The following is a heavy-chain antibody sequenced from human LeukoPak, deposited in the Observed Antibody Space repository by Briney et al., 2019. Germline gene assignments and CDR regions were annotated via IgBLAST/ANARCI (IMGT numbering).Heavy chain of an antibody. CDR3: ARESYGSGSSSFDY. D-gene: IGHD3-10*01. CDR1: GGSISSYY. CDR2: IYYSGST. V-gene: IGHV4-59*12. Sequence: SETLSLTCTVSGGSISSYYWSWIRQPPGKGLEWIGYIYYSGSTNYNPSLKSRVTISVDTSKNQFSLKLSSVTAADTAVYYCARESYGSGSSSFDYWGQGTLVTVSS. J-gene: IGHJ4*02.